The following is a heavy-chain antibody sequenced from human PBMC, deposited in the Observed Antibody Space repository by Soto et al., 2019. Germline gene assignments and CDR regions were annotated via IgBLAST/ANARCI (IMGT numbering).Heavy chain of an antibody. CDR2: ISGSGART. Sequence: EVQLLESGGGLVQPGGSLRLSCAASGFTFSSYAMSWVRQAPGKGLEWVSAISGSGARTYYADSVKGRFTISRDNSKNTLYLQMNSLRAEDTAVYYCAKAGGFGGYSYFDLWGRGTLVTVSS. CDR3: AKAGGFGGYSYFDL. D-gene: IGHD3-10*01. CDR1: GFTFSSYA. V-gene: IGHV3-23*01. J-gene: IGHJ2*01.